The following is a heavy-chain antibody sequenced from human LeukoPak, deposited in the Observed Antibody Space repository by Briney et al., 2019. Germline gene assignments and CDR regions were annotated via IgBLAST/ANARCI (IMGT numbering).Heavy chain of an antibody. CDR3: ARDNHYYGSGSYDY. V-gene: IGHV3-72*01. CDR1: GFTFSDHY. CDR2: TRNKANSYTT. J-gene: IGHJ4*02. Sequence: GGSLRLSCAASGFTFSDHYMDWVRQAPGKGLEWVGRTRNKANSYTTEYAASVKGRFTISRDDSKNSLYLQMNSLRAEDTAVYYCARDNHYYGSGSYDYWGQGTLVTVSS. D-gene: IGHD3-10*01.